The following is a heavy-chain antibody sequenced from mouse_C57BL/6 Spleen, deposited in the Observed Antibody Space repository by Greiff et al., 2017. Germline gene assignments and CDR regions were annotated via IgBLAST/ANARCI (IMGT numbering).Heavy chain of an antibody. Sequence: QVQLQQPGAELVRPGTSVKLSCKASGYTFTSYWMHWVKQRPGQGLEWIGNINPSNGGTNYNEKFKSKATLTVDKSSSTAYMQLSSLTSEDSAVYYCARGGDYFYAMDYWGQGTSVTVSS. D-gene: IGHD2-4*01. CDR3: ARGGDYFYAMDY. CDR1: GYTFTSYW. J-gene: IGHJ4*01. V-gene: IGHV1-53*01. CDR2: INPSNGGT.